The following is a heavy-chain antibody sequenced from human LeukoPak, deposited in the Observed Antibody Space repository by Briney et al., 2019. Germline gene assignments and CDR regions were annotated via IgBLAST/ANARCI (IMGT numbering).Heavy chain of an antibody. CDR2: ITPIFGTA. CDR1: GGTFSRFT. D-gene: IGHD3-22*01. CDR3: AREWGLESSGYYYAY. J-gene: IGHJ4*02. V-gene: IGHV1-69*13. Sequence: ASVKVSCKASGGTFSRFTISWVRQAPGQGFEWMGGITPIFGTANFAQKFQGRVSITADGSTSTAFMELSSLRSEDTAVYYCAREWGLESSGYYYAYWGRGTLVTVSS.